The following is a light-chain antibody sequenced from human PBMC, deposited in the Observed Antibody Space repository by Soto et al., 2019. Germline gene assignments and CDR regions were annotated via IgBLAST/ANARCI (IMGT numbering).Light chain of an antibody. CDR2: GAS. V-gene: IGKV3-20*01. CDR1: QSVSRY. J-gene: IGKJ5*01. Sequence: IVLTQAPGTLSLSPGERATLSCGASQSVSRYLTWYQQKPGQGPRVLIYGASTRATGIPDRFSGSGSGTDFTLTISRLEPEDFAVYYCQQYSSSPSITFGQGTRLEIK. CDR3: QQYSSSPSIT.